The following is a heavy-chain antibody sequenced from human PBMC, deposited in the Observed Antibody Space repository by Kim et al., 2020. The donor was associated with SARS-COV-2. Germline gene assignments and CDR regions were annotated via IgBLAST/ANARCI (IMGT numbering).Heavy chain of an antibody. Sequence: GGSLRLSCAASGFTFSTYGMNWVRQAPGKGLEWVAMIWHDGSKEYYVDSMKGRFTISRDNSKKTLYLQMTSLRAEDTAVYYCATEYSSSSAFDYWGQGTLVTVSS. CDR3: ATEYSSSSAFDY. V-gene: IGHV3-33*01. CDR2: IWHDGSKE. CDR1: GFTFSTYG. D-gene: IGHD6-6*01. J-gene: IGHJ4*02.